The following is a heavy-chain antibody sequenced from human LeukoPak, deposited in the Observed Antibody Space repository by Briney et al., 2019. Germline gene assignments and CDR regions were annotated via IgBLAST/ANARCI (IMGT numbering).Heavy chain of an antibody. D-gene: IGHD3-22*01. Sequence: PGGSLRLSCTYSEFTFADYGVNWVRQAPGKGLEWVSSISSSSSYIYYADSVKGRFTISRDNAKNSLYLQMNSLRAEDTAVYYCARDPNSPHDSSGYYYLHGHWGQGTLVTVSS. CDR3: ARDPNSPHDSSGYYYLHGH. CDR1: EFTFADYG. CDR2: ISSSSSYI. J-gene: IGHJ1*01. V-gene: IGHV3-21*01.